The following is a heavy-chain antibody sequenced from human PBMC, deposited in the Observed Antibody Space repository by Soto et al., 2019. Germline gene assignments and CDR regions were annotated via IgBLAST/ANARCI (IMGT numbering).Heavy chain of an antibody. J-gene: IGHJ6*02. Sequence: GESLRISCKGSGYSLTSYWVAWVRQTPGKGLEWMGVIYPEDSDTRYSPSCQGQVSISADKSISTAYLQWSRLKASDTAMYYCVRLDREYYHYNGMDVCGQGTTGTVSS. CDR1: GYSLTSYW. V-gene: IGHV5-51*01. CDR2: IYPEDSDT. CDR3: VRLDREYYHYNGMDV. D-gene: IGHD3-22*01.